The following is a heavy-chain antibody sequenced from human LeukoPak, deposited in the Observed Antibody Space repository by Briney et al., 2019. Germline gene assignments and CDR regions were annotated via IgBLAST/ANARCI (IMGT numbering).Heavy chain of an antibody. Sequence: GGSLRLSCAASRFTFSDYYMNWIRQAPGKGLEWVSDISSSSSYTNYADSVKGRFTISRDTAKNTVFLQMNSLRAEDTAVYYCARDVGYSAYDWGQGTLVTVSS. CDR3: ARDVGYSAYD. D-gene: IGHD5-12*01. J-gene: IGHJ4*02. CDR1: RFTFSDYY. V-gene: IGHV3-11*06. CDR2: ISSSSSYT.